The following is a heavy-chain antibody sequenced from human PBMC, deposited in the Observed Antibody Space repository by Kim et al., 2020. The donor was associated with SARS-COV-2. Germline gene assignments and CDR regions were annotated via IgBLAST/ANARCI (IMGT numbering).Heavy chain of an antibody. CDR3: ARDGVADFWSGYYTGYMDV. J-gene: IGHJ6*03. V-gene: IGHV3-30-3*01. D-gene: IGHD3-3*01. CDR1: GFTFSSYA. CDR2: ISYDGSNK. Sequence: GGSLRLSCAASGFTFSSYAMHWVRQAPGKGLEWVAVISYDGSNKYYADSVKGRFTISRDNSKNTLYLQMNSLRAEDTAVYYCARDGVADFWSGYYTGYMDVWGKGTTVTVSS.